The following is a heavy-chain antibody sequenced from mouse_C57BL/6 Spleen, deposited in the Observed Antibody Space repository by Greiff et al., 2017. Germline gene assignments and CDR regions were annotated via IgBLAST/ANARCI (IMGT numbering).Heavy chain of an antibody. CDR1: GYTFTSYW. CDR3: ARGFHYYGSSSRNYAMDY. Sequence: VQLQQPGAELVKPGASVTLSCKASGYTFTSYWMHWVKQRPGRGLEWIGRIEPNSGGTKYNEKFKSKATLTVDKPTSTAYMQLRSLTSEDSAVYYCARGFHYYGSSSRNYAMDYWGQGTSVTVSS. CDR2: IEPNSGGT. D-gene: IGHD1-1*01. V-gene: IGHV1-72*01. J-gene: IGHJ4*01.